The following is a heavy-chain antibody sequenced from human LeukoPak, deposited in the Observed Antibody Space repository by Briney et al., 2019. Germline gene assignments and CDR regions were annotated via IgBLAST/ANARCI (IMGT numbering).Heavy chain of an antibody. CDR2: ISAYNGNT. D-gene: IGHD3-10*01. CDR3: ARLAYGSGSSYYYYYYYMDV. Sequence: GASVKVSCKASGYTSTSYGISWVRQAPGQGLEWMGWISAYNGNTNYAQKLQGRVTMTTDTSTSTAYMELRSLRSDDTAVYYCARLAYGSGSSYYYYYYYMDVWGKGTTVTVSS. J-gene: IGHJ6*03. V-gene: IGHV1-18*01. CDR1: GYTSTSYG.